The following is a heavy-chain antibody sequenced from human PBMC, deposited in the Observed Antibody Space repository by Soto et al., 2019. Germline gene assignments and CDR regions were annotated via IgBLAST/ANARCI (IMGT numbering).Heavy chain of an antibody. CDR1: GFTFSNYW. D-gene: IGHD2-21*01. V-gene: IGHV3-7*01. CDR3: ASARHIGP. Sequence: LRLSCAASGFTFSNYWMSWVRQAPGKGLEWVANIKGDGSEKNYVDSVKGRFTISRDNAENSLYLQMNSLRAEDTAVYYCASARHIGPWGQGTLVTVSS. CDR2: IKGDGSEK. J-gene: IGHJ5*02.